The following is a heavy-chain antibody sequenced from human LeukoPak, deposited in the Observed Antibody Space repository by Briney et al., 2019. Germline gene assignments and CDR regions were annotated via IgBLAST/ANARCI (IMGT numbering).Heavy chain of an antibody. D-gene: IGHD2-21*01. CDR2: ISSSGSTI. CDR1: GFTLSDYY. J-gene: IGHJ4*02. Sequence: GGSLRLSCAASGFTLSDYYMSWIRQAPGKGLEWVSYISSSGSTIYYADSVKGRFTISRDNAKNSLYLQMNSLRAEDTAVYYCARDSPNEAILWWSIDYWGQGTLVTVSS. CDR3: ARDSPNEAILWWSIDY. V-gene: IGHV3-11*04.